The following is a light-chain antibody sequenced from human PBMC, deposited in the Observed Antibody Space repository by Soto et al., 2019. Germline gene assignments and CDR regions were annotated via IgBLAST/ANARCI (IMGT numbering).Light chain of an antibody. J-gene: IGKJ4*01. CDR2: SAS. Sequence: EIVLTQSPATLSFSPGERATLSCRASESVSSNLAWYQQKPGQAPRLLIYSASSRATGIPDRFSGSGSGTDFTLTISRLEPADFAVYYCQQYGRSPLTFGGGTKVDI. CDR1: ESVSSN. V-gene: IGKV3-20*01. CDR3: QQYGRSPLT.